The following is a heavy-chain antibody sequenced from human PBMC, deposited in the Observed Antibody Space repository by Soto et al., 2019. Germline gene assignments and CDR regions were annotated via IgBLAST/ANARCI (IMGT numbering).Heavy chain of an antibody. Sequence: QVQLQESGPGLVKPSQTLSLTCAVSGGSISGNGYYWNWIRQHPGKGLEWIGYISYSGRTFYSPSLKSRGTTSLDTSKNQFSLKLSSVTAADTAIYYCARGSICGVGLNAFDIWGQGTMVAVSS. CDR3: ARGSICGVGLNAFDI. V-gene: IGHV4-31*11. CDR1: GGSISGNGYY. D-gene: IGHD3-3*01. CDR2: ISYSGRT. J-gene: IGHJ3*02.